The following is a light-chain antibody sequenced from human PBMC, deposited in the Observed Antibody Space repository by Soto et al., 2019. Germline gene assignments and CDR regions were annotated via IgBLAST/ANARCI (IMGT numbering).Light chain of an antibody. CDR2: HAS. CDR1: QSVGRDY. CDR3: QQYASSPLS. Sequence: EIVLTQSPGTLSLSPGERATLSCRASQSVGRDYLAWYQQKPGQAPRLLIYHASNRATGIPDRFSGSGSGTDFSLTICRLEPEDFAEFYCQQYASSPLSVGGGTKVEIK. V-gene: IGKV3-20*01. J-gene: IGKJ4*01.